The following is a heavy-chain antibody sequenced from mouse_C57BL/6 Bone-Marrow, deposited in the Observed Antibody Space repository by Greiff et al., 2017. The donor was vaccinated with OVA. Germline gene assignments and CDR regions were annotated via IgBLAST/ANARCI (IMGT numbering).Heavy chain of an antibody. V-gene: IGHV1-18*01. CDR3: ARSSIYYDYDWYFDV. CDR1: GYTFTDYN. J-gene: IGHJ1*03. CDR2: INPNNGGT. D-gene: IGHD2-4*01. Sequence: VQLQQSGPELVKPGASVKIPCKASGYTFTDYNMDWVKQSHGKSLEWIGDINPNNGGTIYNQKFKGKATLTVDKSSSTAYMELRSLTSEDTAVYYCARSSIYYDYDWYFDVWGTGTTVTVSS.